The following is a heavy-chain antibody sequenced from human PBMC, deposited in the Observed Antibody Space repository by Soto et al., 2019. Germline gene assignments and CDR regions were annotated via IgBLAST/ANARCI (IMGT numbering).Heavy chain of an antibody. Sequence: PSETLSLTCAVSGGSISSGGYSWSWIRQPPGKGLEWIGYIYHSGSTYYNPSLKSRVTISVDRSKNQFSLKLSSVTAADTAVYYCARGDWSGYGYFDYWGQGTLVTVSS. D-gene: IGHD3-3*01. CDR1: GGSISSGGYS. CDR2: IYHSGST. CDR3: ARGDWSGYGYFDY. J-gene: IGHJ4*02. V-gene: IGHV4-30-2*01.